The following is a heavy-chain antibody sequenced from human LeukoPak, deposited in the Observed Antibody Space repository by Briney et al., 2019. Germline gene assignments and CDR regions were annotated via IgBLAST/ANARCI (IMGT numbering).Heavy chain of an antibody. Sequence: ASVKVSCKASGYTFASYGISWVRQAPGQGLEWMGWISTYNGNTNYAQKFQGRVTMTRDTSISTAYMELSRLRSDDTAVYYCARDPDIVVVPAAMDYWGQGTLVTVSS. D-gene: IGHD2-2*01. J-gene: IGHJ4*02. CDR1: GYTFASYG. CDR3: ARDPDIVVVPAAMDY. V-gene: IGHV1-18*01. CDR2: ISTYNGNT.